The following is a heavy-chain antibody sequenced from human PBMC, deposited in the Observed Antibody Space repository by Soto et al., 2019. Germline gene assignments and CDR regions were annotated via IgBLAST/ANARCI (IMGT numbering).Heavy chain of an antibody. Sequence: SETLSLTCTVSGGSINSVDYYWTWVRQPPGKGLEWIGNIFHSGSTYYTPSLQSRVTISLDTSKNHFSLKLSSVTPADTAVYYCARDXYYGSGTYYNFYSGMDVWGQGTTVTVSS. J-gene: IGHJ6*02. V-gene: IGHV4-30-4*01. CDR2: IFHSGST. CDR1: GGSINSVDYY. CDR3: ARDXYYGSGTYYNFYSGMDV. D-gene: IGHD3-10*01.